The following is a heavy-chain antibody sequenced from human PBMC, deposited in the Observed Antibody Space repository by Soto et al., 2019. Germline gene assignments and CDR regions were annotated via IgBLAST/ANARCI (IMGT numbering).Heavy chain of an antibody. Sequence: GGSLRLSCAASGFTFSSYAMHWVRQAPGKGLEWVAVISYDGSNKYYADSVKGQFTISRDNSKNTLYLQMNSLRAEDTAVYYCARDRAAMVKPKYYFDYWGQGTLVTVSS. CDR2: ISYDGSNK. CDR3: ARDRAAMVKPKYYFDY. D-gene: IGHD5-18*01. J-gene: IGHJ4*02. V-gene: IGHV3-30-3*01. CDR1: GFTFSSYA.